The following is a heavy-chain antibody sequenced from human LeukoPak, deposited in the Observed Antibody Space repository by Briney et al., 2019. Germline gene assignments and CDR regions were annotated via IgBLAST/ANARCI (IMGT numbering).Heavy chain of an antibody. D-gene: IGHD5-18*01. CDR3: ARGGYSHGWSGVHFDY. V-gene: IGHV1-46*01. CDR2: INPRGGSA. Sequence: ASVKVSCKASGYTFTSYSMHWVRQAPGQGLEWMGIINPRGGSASYAQKFQGRVTMTRDTSTSAVYMELSSLRSEDTAVYYCARGGYSHGWSGVHFDYWGQGTLVTVSS. CDR1: GYTFTSYS. J-gene: IGHJ4*02.